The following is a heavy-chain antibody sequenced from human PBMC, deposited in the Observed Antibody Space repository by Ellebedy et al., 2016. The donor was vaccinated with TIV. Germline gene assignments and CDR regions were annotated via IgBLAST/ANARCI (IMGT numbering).Heavy chain of an antibody. Sequence: AASVKVSCKASGYTFTSYSMHWVRQAPGQGLEWMGIINPSGGRTSYAQKVQGRVTMTRDTSTSTVYMELSSLRSEDTAVYYCARESTVVVMPDAFDIWGQGTMVTVSS. CDR2: INPSGGRT. CDR1: GYTFTSYS. D-gene: IGHD2-21*01. V-gene: IGHV1-46*01. J-gene: IGHJ3*02. CDR3: ARESTVVVMPDAFDI.